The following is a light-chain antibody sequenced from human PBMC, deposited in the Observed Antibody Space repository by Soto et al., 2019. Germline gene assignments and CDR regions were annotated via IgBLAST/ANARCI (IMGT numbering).Light chain of an antibody. CDR3: SSYTIDTTRV. Sequence: QSVLTQPASVSASPGQSITISCTGTSRDVGRYNYVSWYQQYPGKAPKLIIYDVHNRPSGISDRFSGSKSVNTASLTISGLKADDEADYYCSSYTIDTTRVFGRGTKITVL. V-gene: IGLV2-14*03. J-gene: IGLJ3*02. CDR2: DVH. CDR1: SRDVGRYNY.